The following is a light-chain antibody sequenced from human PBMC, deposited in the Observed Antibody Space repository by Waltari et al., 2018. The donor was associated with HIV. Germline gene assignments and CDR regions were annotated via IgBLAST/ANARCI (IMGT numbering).Light chain of an antibody. CDR3: AAWDGSLSNYV. Sequence: QSVLTQPPSASGTPGQRVTVPCSGSRSNIGSNYVYWYQQPPGTAPKLLIYRNYQRPSGVPDRFSGSKSGTSASLAISGLRSEDEADYYCAAWDGSLSNYVFGTGTKDTVL. CDR1: RSNIGSNY. V-gene: IGLV1-47*01. CDR2: RNY. J-gene: IGLJ1*01.